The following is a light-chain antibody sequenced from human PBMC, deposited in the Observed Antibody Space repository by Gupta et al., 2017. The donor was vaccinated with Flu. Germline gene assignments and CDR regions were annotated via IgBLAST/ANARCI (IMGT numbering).Light chain of an antibody. CDR2: DAS. Sequence: EIVLTQSPATLSLSPGERATLSCRASQSISSALAWYQQKSGQAPRLLIYDASQRATGIPARFRGSGSGTDFTLTISRLEPEDFAVYYCQQRNNWPPIAFGQGTRLEI. J-gene: IGKJ5*01. V-gene: IGKV3-11*01. CDR3: QQRNNWPPIA. CDR1: QSISSA.